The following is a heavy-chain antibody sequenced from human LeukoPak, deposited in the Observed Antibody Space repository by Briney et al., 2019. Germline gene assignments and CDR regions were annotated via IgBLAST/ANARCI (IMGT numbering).Heavy chain of an antibody. V-gene: IGHV1-18*01. Sequence: ASVKVSCKASGYTFTSYGISWVRQAPGQGLEWMGGISAYNGNTNYAQKLQGRVTMTTDTSTSTDYMELRSLRSDDTAVYYCARGEGDIVVVPAAAPLGYWGQGTLVTVSS. J-gene: IGHJ4*02. CDR2: ISAYNGNT. CDR3: ARGEGDIVVVPAAAPLGY. D-gene: IGHD2-2*01. CDR1: GYTFTSYG.